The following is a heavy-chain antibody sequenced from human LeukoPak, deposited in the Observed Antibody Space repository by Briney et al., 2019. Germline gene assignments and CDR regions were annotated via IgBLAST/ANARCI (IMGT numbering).Heavy chain of an antibody. CDR1: GFTFGSYA. Sequence: GGSLRLSCAASGFTFGSYAMSWVRQAPGKGLEWVSGISDSGDITYYADSVKGRFTISRDNSKNTLYVQMNSLRVEDVAVYDCAKNRRGGSYYAATLDIGGQGTMVTVSS. J-gene: IGHJ3*02. CDR2: ISDSGDIT. D-gene: IGHD1-26*01. CDR3: AKNRRGGSYYAATLDI. V-gene: IGHV3-23*01.